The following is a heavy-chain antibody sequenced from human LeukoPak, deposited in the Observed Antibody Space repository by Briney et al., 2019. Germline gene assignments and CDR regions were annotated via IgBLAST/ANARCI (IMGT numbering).Heavy chain of an antibody. CDR3: ARETIVATTYYFDY. CDR1: GGTFSSYA. J-gene: IGHJ4*02. Sequence: SVKVSCKASGGTFSSYAISWVRQAPGQGLEWMGRIIPILGIANYAQKFQGRVTITADKSTSTAYMELSSLRSEDTAVYYCARETIVATTYYFDYWGQGTLVTVSS. V-gene: IGHV1-69*04. CDR2: IIPILGIA. D-gene: IGHD5-12*01.